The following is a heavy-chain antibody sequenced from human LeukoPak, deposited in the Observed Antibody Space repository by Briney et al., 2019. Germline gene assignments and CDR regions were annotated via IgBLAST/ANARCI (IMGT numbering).Heavy chain of an antibody. Sequence: HPGGSLRLSCAASGFTFSSYAMHWVRQAPGKGLEWVAVISYDGSNKYYADSVKGRFTISRDNSKNTVYLQMNSLRGEDTAVYYCAKDLSTGYYIAYWGQGTLVTVSS. CDR3: AKDLSTGYYIAY. CDR1: GFTFSSYA. CDR2: ISYDGSNK. D-gene: IGHD3-9*01. J-gene: IGHJ4*02. V-gene: IGHV3-30-3*01.